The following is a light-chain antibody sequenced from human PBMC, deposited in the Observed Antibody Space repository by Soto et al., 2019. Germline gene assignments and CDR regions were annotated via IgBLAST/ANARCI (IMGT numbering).Light chain of an antibody. V-gene: IGKV1-5*03. Sequence: DIQMTQSPSTLSASVGDRVTITCRASQSISSWLAWYQQKPGKAPKVLIYKASSLESGVRSRFSGSGSGTEFTLTISSLQPDDFATYYCQQYKSYPWTFGEGTKVEIK. CDR1: QSISSW. CDR2: KAS. J-gene: IGKJ1*01. CDR3: QQYKSYPWT.